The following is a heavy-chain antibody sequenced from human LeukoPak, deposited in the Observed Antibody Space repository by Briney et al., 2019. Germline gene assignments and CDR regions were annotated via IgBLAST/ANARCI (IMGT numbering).Heavy chain of an antibody. CDR1: GFTFSSYW. CDR3: GRDIATAVDY. D-gene: IGHD6-13*01. Sequence: PGGSLGLSCTASGFTFSSYWMRWVRQAPGKGLVWVSRINSAGISTNYADSVKGRFTISRDNAKNTLYLQMNSLRAEDTAIYYCGRDIATAVDYWGLGTLVTVSS. J-gene: IGHJ4*02. V-gene: IGHV3-74*01. CDR2: INSAGIST.